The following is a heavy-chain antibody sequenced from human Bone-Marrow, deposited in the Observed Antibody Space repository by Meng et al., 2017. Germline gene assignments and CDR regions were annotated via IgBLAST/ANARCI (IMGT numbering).Heavy chain of an antibody. J-gene: IGHJ4*02. CDR3: TTANTVGHFLKLGY. Sequence: GSSLKISCAASGFTFSNAWMSWVLPAPGKRLEWVGLIKSKIDGGTIDYAAPVEGRLTISRDDSQNTLYLQISSLKTEDTGVYYCTTANTVGHFLKLGYWGQGTLVTVSS. CDR1: GFTFSNAW. V-gene: IGHV3-15*01. CDR2: IKSKIDGGTI. D-gene: IGHD2-8*02.